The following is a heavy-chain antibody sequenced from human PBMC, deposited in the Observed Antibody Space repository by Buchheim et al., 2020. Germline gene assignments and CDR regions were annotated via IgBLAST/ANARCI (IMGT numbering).Heavy chain of an antibody. CDR3: ARHSLVGNYGGYFDY. V-gene: IGHV4-59*08. J-gene: IGHJ4*02. Sequence: QVQLQGSGPGLVKPSETLSLTCTVSGGSISSYYWSWIRQPPGKGLQWIGYIYYSGSTNYNSSLKSRVTISVDTSKNQFSLKLSSVTAADTAVYYCARHSLVGNYGGYFDYWGRGTL. CDR2: IYYSGST. D-gene: IGHD3-10*01. CDR1: GGSISSYY.